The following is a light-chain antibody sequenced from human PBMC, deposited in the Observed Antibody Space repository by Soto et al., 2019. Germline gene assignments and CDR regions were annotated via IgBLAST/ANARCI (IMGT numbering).Light chain of an antibody. Sequence: ELVLTQSPGTLSLSPGERATLSCRASQSVSSSYLAWYQQKPGQAPRLLIYAASSRATGIPDRFSGSGSGTDFTLTISRLEPEDFAVYFCQQYGTSLPFTFVQGTKVEIK. CDR3: QQYGTSLPFT. CDR2: AAS. J-gene: IGKJ2*01. V-gene: IGKV3-20*01. CDR1: QSVSSSY.